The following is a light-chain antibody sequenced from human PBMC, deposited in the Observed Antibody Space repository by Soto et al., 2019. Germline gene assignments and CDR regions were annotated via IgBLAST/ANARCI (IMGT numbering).Light chain of an antibody. CDR3: QRSFNTPLT. CDR1: QNIGSY. Sequence: DIPLTQSPSSLSASVGDRVTITCRASQNIGSYLNWYQQKPGKPPKVLIYAASLLQSGVPSRFSGSGSGKEFTLTISSLQLEDFGTYSCQRSFNTPLTFGGGTKVEIK. J-gene: IGKJ4*01. CDR2: AAS. V-gene: IGKV1-39*01.